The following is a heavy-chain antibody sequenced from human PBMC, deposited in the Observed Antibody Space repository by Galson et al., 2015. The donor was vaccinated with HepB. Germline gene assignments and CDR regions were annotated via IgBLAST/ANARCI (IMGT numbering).Heavy chain of an antibody. CDR2: IYSGGST. CDR1: GFTVSSNY. V-gene: IGHV3-53*01. Sequence: SLRLSCAASGFTVSSNYMSWVRQAPGEGLEWVSVIYSGGSTYYADSVKGRFTISRDNSKNTLYLQMNSLRAEDTAVYYCARGHRRGGYFASIWGQGTMVTVSS. CDR3: ARGHRRGGYFASI. J-gene: IGHJ3*02. D-gene: IGHD2-21*01.